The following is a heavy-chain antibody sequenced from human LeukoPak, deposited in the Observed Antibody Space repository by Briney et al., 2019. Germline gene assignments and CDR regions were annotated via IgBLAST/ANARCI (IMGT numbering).Heavy chain of an antibody. J-gene: IGHJ4*02. CDR1: GGSFSGYY. V-gene: IGHV4-34*01. CDR2: INHSGST. D-gene: IGHD3-3*01. CDR3: ARRYYDFWCGYYPLGVYFDY. Sequence: SETLSLTCAVYGGSFSGYYWSWIRQPPGKGLEWIGEINHSGSTNYNPSLKSRVTISVDTSKNQFSLKLSSVTTADTAVYYCARRYYDFWCGYYPLGVYFDYWGQGTLVTVSS.